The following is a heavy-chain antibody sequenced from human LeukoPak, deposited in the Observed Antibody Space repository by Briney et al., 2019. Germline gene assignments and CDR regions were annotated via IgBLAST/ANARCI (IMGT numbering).Heavy chain of an antibody. Sequence: SETLSLTCTVSGGSISSGGYYWSWIRQHPGKGLEWIGYIYYSGSTYYNPSLKSRVTISVDTSKNQFSLKLSSVTAADTAVYYCARSTRISKFDYWGRGTLVTVSS. CDR3: ARSTRISKFDY. CDR1: GGSISSGGYY. V-gene: IGHV4-31*03. CDR2: IYYSGST. D-gene: IGHD2-15*01. J-gene: IGHJ4*02.